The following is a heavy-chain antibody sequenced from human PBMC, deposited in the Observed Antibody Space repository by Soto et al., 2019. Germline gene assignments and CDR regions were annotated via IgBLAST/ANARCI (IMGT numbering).Heavy chain of an antibody. J-gene: IGHJ4*02. V-gene: IGHV3-30*03. CDR1: GFTFSSYG. Sequence: GGSLRLSCAASGFTFSSYGMHWVRQAPGKGLEWVAVISYDGSNKYYADSVKGRFTISRDNSKNSLYLQMNSLRAEDTAVYYCARGRNGWAQVADYWGQGTLVTGSS. CDR2: ISYDGSNK. CDR3: ARGRNGWAQVADY. D-gene: IGHD6-19*01.